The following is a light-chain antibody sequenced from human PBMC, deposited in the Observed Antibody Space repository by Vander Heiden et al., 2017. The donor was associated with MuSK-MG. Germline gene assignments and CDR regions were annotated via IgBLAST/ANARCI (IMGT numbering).Light chain of an antibody. V-gene: IGLV2-14*01. J-gene: IGLJ1*01. CDR3: SSYTSSSTPGV. CDR2: DVS. Sequence: QSALTQPASVSGSPGQSITISCTGTSSDVGGYNYVSWYQQHPGKAPKLMVYDVSNRPSGVSNRFSGYKSGLQAEDEADYYCSSYTSSSTPGVFGTGTKLSVL. CDR1: SSDVGGYNY.